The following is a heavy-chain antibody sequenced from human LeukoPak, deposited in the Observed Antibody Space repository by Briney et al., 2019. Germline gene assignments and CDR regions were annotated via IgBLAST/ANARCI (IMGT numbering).Heavy chain of an antibody. CDR3: VRLRRNSDRSYYYYYYDS. CDR2: VATGGNT. V-gene: IGHV3-69-1*01. Sequence: KPGGSLRLSCAASGFSFGGFAMGWVRQAPGRGLEWVSSVATGGNTYYSDSVRGRFTISRDNAKSSLYLQMDSLRAEDTAVYYCVRLRRNSDRSYYYYYYDSWGQGILVTVSS. J-gene: IGHJ5*01. CDR1: GFSFGGFA. D-gene: IGHD3-10*01.